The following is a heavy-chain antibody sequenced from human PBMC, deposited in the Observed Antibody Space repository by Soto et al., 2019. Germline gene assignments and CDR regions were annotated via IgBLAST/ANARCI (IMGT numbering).Heavy chain of an antibody. J-gene: IGHJ4*02. D-gene: IGHD3-22*01. CDR2: INHSGST. CDR3: ARGTGYYFF. CDR1: GGSVSGYY. V-gene: IGHV4-34*01. Sequence: QVQLQQWGAGLLKPSESLSLTYAVYGGSVSGYYWSWIRQPPGKGLEWIGEINHSGSTNYNPSLKSRVTISVDTSKNPFSLKLSSVTAADTAVYYCARGTGYYFFWGQGTLVTVSS.